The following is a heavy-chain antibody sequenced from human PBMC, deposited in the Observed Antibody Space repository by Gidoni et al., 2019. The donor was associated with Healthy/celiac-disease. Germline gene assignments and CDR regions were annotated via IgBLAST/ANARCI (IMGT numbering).Heavy chain of an antibody. V-gene: IGHV4-34*01. CDR2: INHSGST. Sequence: QVQLQQWGAGLLKPSETLSLTCAVYGGSFSGYYWSWIRQPPGKWLEWIGEINHSGSTTYNPSLKSRVTISVDTSTNQFSLKLRSVTAADTAVYYCARGAGLGYCSSTSCYTVADWFDPWGQGTLVTVSS. CDR1: GGSFSGYY. CDR3: ARGAGLGYCSSTSCYTVADWFDP. J-gene: IGHJ5*02. D-gene: IGHD2-2*02.